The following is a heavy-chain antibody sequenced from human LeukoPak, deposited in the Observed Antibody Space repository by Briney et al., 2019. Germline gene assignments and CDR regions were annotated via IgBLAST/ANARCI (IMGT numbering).Heavy chain of an antibody. CDR1: GGSFSGYY. CDR3: ASGVYTIQPYYYYGMDV. D-gene: IGHD5-18*01. Sequence: SETLSLTCAVYGGSFSGYYWSWIRQPPGKGLEWIGEINHSGSTNYNPSLKSRVTISVDTSKNQFSLKLSSVTAADTAVYYCASGVYTIQPYYYYGMDVWGQGTTVTVSS. J-gene: IGHJ6*02. CDR2: INHSGST. V-gene: IGHV4-34*01.